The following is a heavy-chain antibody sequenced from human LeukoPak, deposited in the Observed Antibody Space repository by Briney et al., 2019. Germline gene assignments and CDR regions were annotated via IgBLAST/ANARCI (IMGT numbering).Heavy chain of an antibody. CDR1: GFSLTNRR. Sequence: GGSLRLSCAASGFSLTNRRMHWVRQAPGKGLVWVSRIRTDGHDTSYADSVKGRFTISRDNAKNALYLQINSLRDEDTAVYYCARDLVAGSGSLDYWGQGTLVTVSS. J-gene: IGHJ4*02. CDR3: ARDLVAGSGSLDY. V-gene: IGHV3-74*01. D-gene: IGHD3-10*01. CDR2: IRTDGHDT.